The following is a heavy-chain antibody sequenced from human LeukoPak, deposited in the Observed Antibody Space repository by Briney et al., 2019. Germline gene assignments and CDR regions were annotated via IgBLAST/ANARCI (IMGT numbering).Heavy chain of an antibody. CDR3: AREGVSSGWYYYYYMDV. V-gene: IGHV4-4*07. J-gene: IGHJ6*03. CDR2: IYTSGST. D-gene: IGHD6-19*01. Sequence: PSETLSLTCTVSGGSISSYYWSWIRQPAGKGLEWIGRIYTSGSTNYNPSLKSRVTMSVDTSKNQFSLKLSSVTAADTAVYYCAREGVSSGWYYYYYMDVWGKGTTVTISS. CDR1: GGSISSYY.